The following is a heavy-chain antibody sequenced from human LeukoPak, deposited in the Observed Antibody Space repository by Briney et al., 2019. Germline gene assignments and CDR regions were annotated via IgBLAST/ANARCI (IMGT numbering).Heavy chain of an antibody. Sequence: QPGGSLSLSCAASGFTLSDHHMDWVRQAPGKGLEWIGRSRNKGRGYSTVFAASVNGRFTISRDEPSNSLYLQMDSLKTEDTAVYYCTRILYYGSPGYYPDHWGQGTLVTVSS. CDR2: SRNKGRGYST. D-gene: IGHD3-9*01. CDR3: TRILYYGSPGYYPDH. J-gene: IGHJ4*02. CDR1: GFTLSDHH. V-gene: IGHV3-72*01.